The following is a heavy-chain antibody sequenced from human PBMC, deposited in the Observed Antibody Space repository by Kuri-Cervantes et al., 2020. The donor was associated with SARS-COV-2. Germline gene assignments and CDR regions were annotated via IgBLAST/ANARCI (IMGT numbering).Heavy chain of an antibody. CDR1: GGTFSSYA. J-gene: IGHJ4*02. CDR2: ISTYYGDT. CDR3: ARGYGSRSSFDY. V-gene: IGHV1-18*01. D-gene: IGHD6-13*01. Sequence: ASVKVSCKASGGTFSSYAISWVRHAPGQGLEWMGWISTYYGDTDYAQSFQDRVTMTTDTSTSTAYMELKSLRSDDTAVYYCARGYGSRSSFDYWGQGTPVTVSS.